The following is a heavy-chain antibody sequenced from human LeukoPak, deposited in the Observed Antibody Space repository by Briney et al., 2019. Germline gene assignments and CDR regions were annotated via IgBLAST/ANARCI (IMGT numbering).Heavy chain of an antibody. Sequence: GGSLRLSCAASGFTFSSYAMHWVRQAPGKGLEWVSAISGSGGSTYYADSVKGRFTISRDNSKNTLYLQMNSLRAEDTAVYYCAKAPDIVVVPAAPIYYYYYMDVWGKGTTVTVSS. CDR2: ISGSGGST. V-gene: IGHV3-23*01. CDR3: AKAPDIVVVPAAPIYYYYYMDV. D-gene: IGHD2-2*01. CDR1: GFTFSSYA. J-gene: IGHJ6*03.